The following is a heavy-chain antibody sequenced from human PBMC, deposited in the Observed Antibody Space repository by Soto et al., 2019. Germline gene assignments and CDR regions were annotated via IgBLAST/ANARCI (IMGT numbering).Heavy chain of an antibody. CDR1: GCSFTSYW. D-gene: IGHD3-9*01. V-gene: IGHV5-10-1*01. CDR2: IDPSDSYT. CDR3: ARLAPPYYDILTGYSTYGMDV. Sequence: PGESLKISCKCSGCSFTSYWISWVRQMPGKGLEWMGRIDPSDSYTNYSPSFQGHVTISADKSISTAYLQWSSLKASDTAMYYCARLAPPYYDILTGYSTYGMDVWGQGTTVTVSS. J-gene: IGHJ6*02.